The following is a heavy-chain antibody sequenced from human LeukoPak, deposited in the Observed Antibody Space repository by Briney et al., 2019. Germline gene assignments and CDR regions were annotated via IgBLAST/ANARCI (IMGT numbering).Heavy chain of an antibody. CDR1: GYTLTELS. CDR3: ATDRNSGYDLNY. CDR2: FDPEDGET. V-gene: IGHV1-24*01. Sequence: GASVTVSCKVSGYTLTELSMHWVRQAPGKGLEWMGGFDPEDGETIYAQKFQGRVTMTEDTSTDTAYMELSSLRSADTAVYYCATDRNSGYDLNYWGQGTLVTVSS. D-gene: IGHD5-12*01. J-gene: IGHJ4*02.